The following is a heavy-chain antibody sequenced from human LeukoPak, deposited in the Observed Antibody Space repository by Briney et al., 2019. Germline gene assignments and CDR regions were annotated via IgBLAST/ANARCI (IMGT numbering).Heavy chain of an antibody. CDR1: GGSISSSSYY. CDR3: ARRSGLISGSYPSRPYFDY. CDR2: INHSGST. Sequence: SETLSLTCTVSGGSISSSSYYWGWIRQPPGKGLEWIGEINHSGSTNYNPSLKSRVTISVDTSKNQFSLKLSSVTAADTAVYYCARRSGLISGSYPSRPYFDYWGQGTLVTVSS. D-gene: IGHD1-26*01. J-gene: IGHJ4*02. V-gene: IGHV4-39*07.